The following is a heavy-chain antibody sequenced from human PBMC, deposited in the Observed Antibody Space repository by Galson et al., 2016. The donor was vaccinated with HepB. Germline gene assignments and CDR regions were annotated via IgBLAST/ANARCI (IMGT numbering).Heavy chain of an antibody. CDR3: ARGVELDTIDAFDI. CDR2: INHSGTT. D-gene: IGHD3/OR15-3a*01. Sequence: ETLSLTCAVYGGSLSGYYWTWIRQPPGKGLEWIGEINHSGTTNYNPSLNSRVTISLGTSNNQFSLRLTSVTAADTAVYYCARGVELDTIDAFDIWGQGTMVTVAS. CDR1: GGSLSGYY. V-gene: IGHV4-34*01. J-gene: IGHJ3*02.